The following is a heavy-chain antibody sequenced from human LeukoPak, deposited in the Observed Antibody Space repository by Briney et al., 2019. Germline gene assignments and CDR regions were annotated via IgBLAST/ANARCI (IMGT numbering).Heavy chain of an antibody. CDR3: AKKYSYGSGAGDALDI. CDR2: ISYDGSLK. D-gene: IGHD3-10*01. CDR1: GFTFSILG. J-gene: IGHJ3*02. Sequence: GRSLRLSCAASGFTFSILGMHWVRQAPGKGLEWVAVISYDGSLKHYLDSVKGRFTISRDNSKNTLYLQMDSLRVEDTAVYYCAKKYSYGSGAGDALDIWGHGTLVTVSS. V-gene: IGHV3-30*18.